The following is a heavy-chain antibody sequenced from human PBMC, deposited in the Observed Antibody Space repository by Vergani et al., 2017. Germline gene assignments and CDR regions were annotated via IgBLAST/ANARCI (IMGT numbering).Heavy chain of an antibody. CDR1: GGSFTSYH. D-gene: IGHD4-11*01. Sequence: QVQLQQWGGGLLKPSETLSLTCVVNGGSFTSYHWTWIRQSPGEGLEWVGDIDHTGRPDYNPSLKSRLTMSVDKSRNRFSLTLNSVTATDTAIYFFARVNTETNGHLYYYYYMDVWGQGTAVTVS. CDR3: ARVNTETNGHLYYYYYMDV. V-gene: IGHV4-34*01. J-gene: IGHJ6*03. CDR2: IDHTGRP.